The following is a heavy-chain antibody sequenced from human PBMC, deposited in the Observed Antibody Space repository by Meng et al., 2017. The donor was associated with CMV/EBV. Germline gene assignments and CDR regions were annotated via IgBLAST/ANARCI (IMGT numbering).Heavy chain of an antibody. CDR3: ARGGSCRAFDI. J-gene: IGHJ3*02. Sequence: GESLKISCAASGFTFSSYWMSWVRQAPGKGLEWVANIKQDGSEKYYVDSVKGRFTISRDNAKNSLYLQMNSLRAEDTAVYYCARGGSCRAFDIWGQGTMVTVSS. D-gene: IGHD1-26*01. CDR2: IKQDGSEK. CDR1: GFTFSSYW. V-gene: IGHV3-7*01.